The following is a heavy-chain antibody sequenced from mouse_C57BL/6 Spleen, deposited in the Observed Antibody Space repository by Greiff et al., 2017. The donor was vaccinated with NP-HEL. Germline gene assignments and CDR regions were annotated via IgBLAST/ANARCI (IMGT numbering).Heavy chain of an antibody. CDR1: GYTFTSYW. D-gene: IGHD2-4*01. Sequence: QVQLKQPGAELVRPGSSVKLSCKASGYTFTSYWMHWVKQRPIQGLEWIGNIDPSDSETHYNQKFKDKATLTVDKSSSTAYMQLSSLTSEDSAVYYCARMITGYAMDYWGQGTSVTVSS. CDR3: ARMITGYAMDY. CDR2: IDPSDSET. V-gene: IGHV1-52*01. J-gene: IGHJ4*01.